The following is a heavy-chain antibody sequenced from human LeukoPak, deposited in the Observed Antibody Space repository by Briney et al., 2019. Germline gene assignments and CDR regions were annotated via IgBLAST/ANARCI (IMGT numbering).Heavy chain of an antibody. CDR3: ARDVHDYGDYAGFLNGFDP. J-gene: IGHJ5*02. CDR2: ISAYNGNT. D-gene: IGHD4-17*01. V-gene: IGHV1-18*01. CDR1: GYTFTSYG. Sequence: ASVKVSCKASGYTFTSYGISWVRQAPGQGLEWMGWISAYNGNTNYAQKLQGRVTMTTDTSTSTAYMELRSLRSDDTAVYYCARDVHDYGDYAGFLNGFDPWGQGTLVTVSS.